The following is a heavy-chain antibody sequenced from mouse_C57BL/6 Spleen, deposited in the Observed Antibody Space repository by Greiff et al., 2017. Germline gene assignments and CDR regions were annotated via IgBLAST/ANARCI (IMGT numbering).Heavy chain of an antibody. J-gene: IGHJ3*01. CDR1: GYTFTDYN. CDR2: INPNNGGT. D-gene: IGHD3-2*02. Sequence: VQLQQSGPELVKPGASVKMSCKASGYTFTDYNMHWVKQSHGKSLEWIGYINPNNGGTSYNQKFKGKATLTVNKSSSTAYMELRSLTSEDSAVYYCARRLDSSGFPWFAYWGQGTLVTVSA. CDR3: ARRLDSSGFPWFAY. V-gene: IGHV1-22*01.